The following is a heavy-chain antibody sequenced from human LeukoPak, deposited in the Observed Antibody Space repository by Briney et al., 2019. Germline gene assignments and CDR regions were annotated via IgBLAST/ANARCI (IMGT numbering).Heavy chain of an antibody. D-gene: IGHD1-1*01. V-gene: IGHV4-34*01. CDR2: INHSRGT. CDR3: ARGLGEGYPDS. CDR1: GGSFSGFY. Sequence: SETLSLTCAVHGGSFSGFYWTWMRQPPGKGPEWIGEINHSRGTGYNPSLRSRVTISQDTSKNQFSLKLTSVTAADTAVYYCARGLGEGYPDSWGKGTLVIVSS. J-gene: IGHJ4*02.